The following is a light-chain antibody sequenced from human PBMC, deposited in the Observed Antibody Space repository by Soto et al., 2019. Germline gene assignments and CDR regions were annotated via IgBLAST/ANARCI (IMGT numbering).Light chain of an antibody. CDR1: QNLGGGR. CDR3: QEHASI. Sequence: GVTQSPGTLSLSPGARGPRSCRAHQNLGGGRLAWYQQNPGQHPTLLIYDASTRATGIPDRFSGSGSGTDFTLTISRLEPEDFAVYYCQEHASIFGQGTRLEI. CDR2: DAS. J-gene: IGKJ5*01. V-gene: IGKV3-20*01.